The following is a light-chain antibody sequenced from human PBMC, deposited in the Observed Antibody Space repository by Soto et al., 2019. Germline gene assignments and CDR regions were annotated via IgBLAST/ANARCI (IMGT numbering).Light chain of an antibody. V-gene: IGLV2-14*02. CDR3: QSFDSSRLGLL. J-gene: IGLJ2*01. Sequence: QSALTQPASVSGSPGQSITISCTGTSSDVGSYNLVSWYQQHPGKAPKLMIYEGSKRPSGVSNRFSGSKSGNTASLTISGLQAEDEADYFCQSFDSSRLGLLFGGGTKVTVL. CDR2: EGS. CDR1: SSDVGSYNL.